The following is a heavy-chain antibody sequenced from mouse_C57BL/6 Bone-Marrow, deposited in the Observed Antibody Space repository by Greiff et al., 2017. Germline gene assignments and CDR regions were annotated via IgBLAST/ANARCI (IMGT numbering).Heavy chain of an antibody. CDR3: ARQIRLRMKGAMDY. CDR1: GYTFTSYG. CDR2: IYPRSGNT. D-gene: IGHD3-2*02. J-gene: IGHJ4*01. Sequence: QVQLQQSGAELARPGASVKLSCKASGYTFTSYGISWVKQRTGQGLEWIGEIYPRSGNTYYNEKFKGKATLTADKSSSTAYMELRILTSEDSAVYFCARQIRLRMKGAMDYWGQGTSVTVSS. V-gene: IGHV1-81*01.